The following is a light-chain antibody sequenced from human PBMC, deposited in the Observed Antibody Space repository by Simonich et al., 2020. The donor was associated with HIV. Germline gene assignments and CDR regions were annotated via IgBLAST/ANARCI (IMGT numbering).Light chain of an antibody. J-gene: IGKJ3*01. Sequence: IQLTQSPSFLSASVGDRVTITFRASQGISSYLAWYQQKPGKAPKLLIYAATTLQSGVPSRFSGSGSGTEFTLTISSLQPEDFATYYCQHLNSFPLTFGPGTKVDIK. CDR3: QHLNSFPLT. V-gene: IGKV1-9*01. CDR2: AAT. CDR1: QGISSY.